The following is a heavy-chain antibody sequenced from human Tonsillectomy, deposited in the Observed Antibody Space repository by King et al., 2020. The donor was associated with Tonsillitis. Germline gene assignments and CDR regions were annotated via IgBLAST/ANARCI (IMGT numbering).Heavy chain of an antibody. CDR2: ISAYNGNT. CDR3: ARDRRGYSYVMDY. J-gene: IGHJ4*02. D-gene: IGHD5-18*01. V-gene: IGHV1-18*04. Sequence: VQLVQSGAEVKKPGASVKVSCKASGYTFTSYGISWVRQAPGQGLQWMGWISAYNGNTNYAQKLQGRVTMTTDTSTSKVYMELRNLRSDDTAVYYCARDRRGYSYVMDYWGQGTLVTVSS. CDR1: GYTFTSYG.